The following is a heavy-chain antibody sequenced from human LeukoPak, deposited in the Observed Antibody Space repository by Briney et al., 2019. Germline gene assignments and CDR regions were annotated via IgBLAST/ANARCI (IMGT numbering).Heavy chain of an antibody. D-gene: IGHD2-8*02. Sequence: SETLSLTCTVSGDSISSYFWSCIRQPPGKGLEWIGYISDSGNTDYNPSLKSRVTISVDTSKNEFTLRLSSVTAADTAVYYCARGSGPQSHLNWFDSWGQGALVIVSS. CDR2: ISDSGNT. V-gene: IGHV4-59*01. CDR1: GDSISSYF. J-gene: IGHJ5*01. CDR3: ARGSGPQSHLNWFDS.